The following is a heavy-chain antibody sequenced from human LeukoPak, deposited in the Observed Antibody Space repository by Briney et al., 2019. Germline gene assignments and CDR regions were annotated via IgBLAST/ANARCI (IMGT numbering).Heavy chain of an antibody. J-gene: IGHJ4*02. V-gene: IGHV1-2*02. Sequence: ASVKVSCKASGYTFTGYYMHRVRQAPGQGLEWMGWINPNSGGTNYAQKFQGRVTMTRNTSISTAYMELSRLRSDDTAVYYCARERGRYSYGYATLGYWGQGTLVTVSS. CDR1: GYTFTGYY. D-gene: IGHD5-18*01. CDR3: ARERGRYSYGYATLGY. CDR2: INPNSGGT.